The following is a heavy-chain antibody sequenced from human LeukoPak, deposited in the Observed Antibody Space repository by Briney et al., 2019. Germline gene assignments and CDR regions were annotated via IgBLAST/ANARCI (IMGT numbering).Heavy chain of an antibody. V-gene: IGHV1-69*13. Sequence: ASVKVSCKASGGTFSSYAISWVRQAPGQGLEWMGGIIPIFGTANYAQKFQGRVTITADESTSTAYTELSSLRSEDTAVYYCARAPYYDILTGHYRDYWGQGTLVTVSS. CDR3: ARAPYYDILTGHYRDY. CDR2: IIPIFGTA. CDR1: GGTFSSYA. J-gene: IGHJ4*02. D-gene: IGHD3-9*01.